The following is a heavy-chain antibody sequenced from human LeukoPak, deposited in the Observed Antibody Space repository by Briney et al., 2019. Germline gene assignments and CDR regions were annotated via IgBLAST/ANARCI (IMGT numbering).Heavy chain of an antibody. V-gene: IGHV1-24*01. J-gene: IGHJ4*02. Sequence: ASVKVSCKVSGYTLTVLSMHWVRQAPGKGLEWMGGFDPEDGETIYAEKFQGRVTMTEDTSIETAYMELSSLRSEDTAVYYCATSSGELLGREFDYWGQGTLVTVPS. CDR3: ATSSGELLGREFDY. CDR1: GYTLTVLS. CDR2: FDPEDGET. D-gene: IGHD1-26*01.